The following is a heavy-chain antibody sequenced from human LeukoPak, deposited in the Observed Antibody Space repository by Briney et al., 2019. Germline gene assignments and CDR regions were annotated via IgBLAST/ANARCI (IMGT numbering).Heavy chain of an antibody. Sequence: GGSLKLSCAASGFTFSNYGMHWVRQATGKGLEWVSSVGTAGDTDYPGSVKGRFTISRENAKNSLYLQMDSLRPEDTAVYYCAREVYGGNQDAFDIWGQGTMVSVSS. CDR1: GFTFSNYG. CDR2: VGTAGDT. CDR3: AREVYGGNQDAFDI. J-gene: IGHJ3*02. D-gene: IGHD4-23*01. V-gene: IGHV3-13*01.